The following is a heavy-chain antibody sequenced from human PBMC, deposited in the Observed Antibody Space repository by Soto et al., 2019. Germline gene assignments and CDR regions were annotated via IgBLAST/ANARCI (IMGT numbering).Heavy chain of an antibody. CDR3: ARANWFFDY. CDR2: IYYSGST. J-gene: IGHJ4*02. Sequence: QVQLQESGPGLVKPSETLSLTCTVSGGSINNHYWSWIPQPPGQGLEWIGYIYYSGSTNYNPSLKSRVTISVDTSKDQFSLKLSSLAAADTAIYYCARANWFFDYWGQGTLVTVSS. CDR1: GGSINNHY. D-gene: IGHD7-27*01. V-gene: IGHV4-59*11.